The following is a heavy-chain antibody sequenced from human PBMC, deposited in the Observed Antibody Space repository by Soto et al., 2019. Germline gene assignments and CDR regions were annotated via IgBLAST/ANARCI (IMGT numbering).Heavy chain of an antibody. J-gene: IGHJ4*02. CDR2: MYPGGNT. V-gene: IGHV3-53*01. Sequence: PGGSQILSCAASGFTISYNHRSWVRQAPGRGPEWVSTMYPGGNTFYADSVKGRFTISRDNSQNMVYLQMNSLRAEDTAVYYCARGVDTAKAGYWGQGIMVTVSS. CDR3: ARGVDTAKAGY. CDR1: GFTISYNH. D-gene: IGHD5-18*01.